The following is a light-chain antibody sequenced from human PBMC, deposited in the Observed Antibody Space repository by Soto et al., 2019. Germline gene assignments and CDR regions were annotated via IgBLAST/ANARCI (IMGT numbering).Light chain of an antibody. CDR1: QSVSSSY. CDR2: GAS. V-gene: IGKV3D-20*02. J-gene: IGKJ3*01. CDR3: QQRSKWPLT. Sequence: EIMLTQSPGTLSLSPGERATLSCRASQSVSSSYLAWYQQKPGQAPRLLIYGASKRATGIPARFSGSGSGTDFTLTISYLESEDFAVYFCQQRSKWPLTFGPGTKVDIK.